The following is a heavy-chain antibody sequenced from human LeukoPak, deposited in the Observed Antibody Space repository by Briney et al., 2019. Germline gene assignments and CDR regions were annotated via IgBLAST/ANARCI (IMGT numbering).Heavy chain of an antibody. CDR2: ISRSGTTI. D-gene: IGHD6-13*01. V-gene: IGHV3-48*03. Sequence: GGSLRLSCAASGFTLSSYEMNWVRQAPGKGPEWVSYISRSGTTIYYADSVKGRFTISRDNAKNSLYLHMNSLRAEDRAVYYCARDHSSWEVPSDYWGQGTLATVSS. J-gene: IGHJ4*02. CDR3: ARDHSSWEVPSDY. CDR1: GFTLSSYE.